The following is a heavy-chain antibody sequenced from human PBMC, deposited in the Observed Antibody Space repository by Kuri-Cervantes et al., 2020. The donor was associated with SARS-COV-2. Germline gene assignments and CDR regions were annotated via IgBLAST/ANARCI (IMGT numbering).Heavy chain of an antibody. Sequence: GGSLRLSCAASGFTFSSYAMSWVRQAPGKGLEWVSSISSISSFIYYADAVKGRFTISRDNAKNSLYLQMNSLRAEDTAVYFCARDTPYCSSNTCSDFWGQGTLVTVSS. D-gene: IGHD2-2*01. V-gene: IGHV3-21*01. CDR2: ISSISSFI. J-gene: IGHJ4*02. CDR3: ARDTPYCSSNTCSDF. CDR1: GFTFSSYA.